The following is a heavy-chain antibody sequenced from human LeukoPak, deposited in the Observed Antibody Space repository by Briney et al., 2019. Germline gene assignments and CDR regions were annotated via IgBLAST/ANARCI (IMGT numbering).Heavy chain of an antibody. D-gene: IGHD4-17*01. CDR1: GFTFSSYW. CDR2: ISSSGSTI. J-gene: IGHJ3*02. Sequence: GGSLRLSCAASGFTFSSYWMSWIRQAPGKGLEWVSYISSSGSTIYYADSVKGRFTISRDNAKNSLYLQMNSLRAEDTAVYYCASCLNMCYGDRNDAFDIWGQGTMVTVSS. V-gene: IGHV3-11*01. CDR3: ASCLNMCYGDRNDAFDI.